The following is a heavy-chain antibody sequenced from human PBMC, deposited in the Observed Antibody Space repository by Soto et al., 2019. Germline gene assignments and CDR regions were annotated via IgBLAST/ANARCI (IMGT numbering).Heavy chain of an antibody. CDR3: VLLAVFDH. CDR2: SMKNSGNS. V-gene: IGHV1-8*03. D-gene: IGHD3-10*01. CDR1: GYTFTRYN. J-gene: IGHJ4*02. Sequence: ASVKDSCKDSGYTFTRYNSKWVQQAPGQGLEWLAGSMKNSGNSDYAQKCQDRLTVTRETSISTAYMELSSQRSDDTAVYYCVLLAVFDHWGPGALVTVSS.